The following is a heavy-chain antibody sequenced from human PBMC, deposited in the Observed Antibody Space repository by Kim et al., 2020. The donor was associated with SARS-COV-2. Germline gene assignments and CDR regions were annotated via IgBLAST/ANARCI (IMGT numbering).Heavy chain of an antibody. D-gene: IGHD3-22*01. CDR2: ISGDGGST. Sequence: GGSLRLSCAASGFTFDDYAMHWVRQAPGKGLEWVSLISGDGGSTYYADSVKGRFTISRDNSKNSLYLQMNSLRTEDTALYYCAKNQYYYDSSGYYPGYWGQGTLVTVSS. CDR1: GFTFDDYA. CDR3: AKNQYYYDSSGYYPGY. V-gene: IGHV3-43*02. J-gene: IGHJ4*02.